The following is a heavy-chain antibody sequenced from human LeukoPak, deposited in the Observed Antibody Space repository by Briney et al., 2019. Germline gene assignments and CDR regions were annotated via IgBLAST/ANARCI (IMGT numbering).Heavy chain of an antibody. D-gene: IGHD6-19*01. CDR2: ISDTGST. V-gene: IGHV4-39*01. CDR1: GGSIITRSYY. Sequence: SETLSLTCTVSGGSIITRSYYWGWIRRPPGKGLEWLGTISDTGSTYYNPSLKSRVTMSVDTSKKQFSLRLSSVTAADTAVYYCAKGHRYSSGWYWGHWFDPWGQGTLVTVSS. J-gene: IGHJ5*02. CDR3: AKGHRYSSGWYWGHWFDP.